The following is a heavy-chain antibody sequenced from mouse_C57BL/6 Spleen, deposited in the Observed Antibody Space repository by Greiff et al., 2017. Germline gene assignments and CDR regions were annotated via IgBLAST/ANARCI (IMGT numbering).Heavy chain of an antibody. V-gene: IGHV5-6*01. J-gene: IGHJ3*01. CDR3: ARHTPFAP. CDR1: GFTFSSYG. CDR2: LSSGGSYT. Sequence: EVKLLESGGDLVKPGGSLKLSCAASGFTFSSYGMSWVRQTPDKSLEWVATLSSGGSYTYYPDSVKGRFTISGDNAKNTLYLQVSSLQSEDTAMYYCARHTPFAPWGQGTLVTVSA.